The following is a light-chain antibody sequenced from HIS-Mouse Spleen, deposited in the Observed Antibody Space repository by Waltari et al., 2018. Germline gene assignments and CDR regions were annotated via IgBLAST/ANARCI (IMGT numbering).Light chain of an antibody. CDR2: KDS. CDR1: ALPKQY. V-gene: IGLV3-25*03. CDR3: QSADSSGTYRV. Sequence: SYELTQPPSVSVSPGQTARITCSGDALPKQYAYWYQQKTGQAPVLVIYKDSERHSGIPERFSGSSSGTTVTLTISGVQAEDEADYYCQSADSSGTYRVFGGGTKLTVL. J-gene: IGLJ3*02.